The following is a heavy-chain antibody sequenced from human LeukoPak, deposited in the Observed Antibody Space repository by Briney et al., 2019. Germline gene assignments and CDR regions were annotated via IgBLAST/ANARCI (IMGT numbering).Heavy chain of an antibody. D-gene: IGHD6-13*01. Sequence: GGSLRLSCAASGFTFSSYWMTWVRHAPGKGLEWVANIKQDGSERNYVDSVKGRFTISRDNAKNSLYLQMNSLRAEDTALYYCAKAYSSSWYGAFDYWGQGTLVTVSS. CDR1: GFTFSSYW. CDR2: IKQDGSER. V-gene: IGHV3-7*03. J-gene: IGHJ4*02. CDR3: AKAYSSSWYGAFDY.